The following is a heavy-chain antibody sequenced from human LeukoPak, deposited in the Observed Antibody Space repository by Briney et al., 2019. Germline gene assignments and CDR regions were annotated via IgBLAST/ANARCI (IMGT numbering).Heavy chain of an antibody. V-gene: IGHV3-74*01. Sequence: GGSLRLSRAASGLTFSDFWMHWVRQPPGKGLVWVALVKGGGRTTIYADSVKGRFTISRDNAKNTLYLQMNSLRADDSGVYYCATGHSYGYDYWGQGVLVTVSS. CDR3: ATGHSYGYDY. CDR2: VKGGGRTT. D-gene: IGHD5-18*01. J-gene: IGHJ4*02. CDR1: GLTFSDFW.